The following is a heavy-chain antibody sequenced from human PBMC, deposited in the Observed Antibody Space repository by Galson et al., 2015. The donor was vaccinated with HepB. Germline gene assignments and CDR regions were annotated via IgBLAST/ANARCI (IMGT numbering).Heavy chain of an antibody. D-gene: IGHD2-21*01. J-gene: IGHJ6*03. V-gene: IGHV1-2*02. CDR1: GYTFTGYY. CDR2: INPNSGGT. Sequence: SVKVSCKASGYTFTGYYMHWVRQAPGQGLEWMGWINPNSGGTNYAQKFQGRVTMIGDTSISTAYMELSRLKSDDTAVYYCAALDSLDYDYMDVWGKGTTVTVSS. CDR3: AALDSLDYDYMDV.